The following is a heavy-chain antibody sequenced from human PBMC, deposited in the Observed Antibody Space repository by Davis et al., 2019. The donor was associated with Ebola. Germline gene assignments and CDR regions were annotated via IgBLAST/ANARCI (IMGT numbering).Heavy chain of an antibody. V-gene: IGHV3-30*04. D-gene: IGHD5-18*01. Sequence: GGSLRLSCAASGFTFSSYAMHWVRQAPGKGLEWVAVISYDGSNKYYADSVKGRFIISRDNSKNTLYLQMNSLRAEDTAVYYCARGTAMEYWGQGTLVTVSS. J-gene: IGHJ4*02. CDR1: GFTFSSYA. CDR3: ARGTAMEY. CDR2: ISYDGSNK.